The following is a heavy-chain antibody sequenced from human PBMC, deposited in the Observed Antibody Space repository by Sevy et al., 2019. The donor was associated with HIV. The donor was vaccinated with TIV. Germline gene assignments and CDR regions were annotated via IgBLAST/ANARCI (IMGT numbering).Heavy chain of an antibody. D-gene: IGHD3-22*01. J-gene: IGHJ4*02. CDR3: ARDRYYDSSDHRFDY. CDR1: GDSVSTNSDA. Sequence: SQTLSHTCAISGDSVSTNSDAWGWIRLSPSRGLEWLGRTYYRSKWHNDYAVSVKSRITNIADTSKNQFSLQLKSVTPEDTAIYYCARDRYYDSSDHRFDYWGQGTLVTVSS. CDR2: TYYRSKWHN. V-gene: IGHV6-1*01.